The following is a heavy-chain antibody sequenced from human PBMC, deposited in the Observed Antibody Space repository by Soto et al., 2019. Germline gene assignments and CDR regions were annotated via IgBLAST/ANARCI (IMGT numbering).Heavy chain of an antibody. CDR3: ARSTQQLVGLDY. D-gene: IGHD6-13*01. J-gene: IGHJ4*02. Sequence: SETLSLTCPVSGGTISSSSYYWGWIRQPPGKGLEWIGSIYYSGSTYYNPSLKSRVTISVDTSKNQFSLKLSSVTAADTAVYYCARSTQQLVGLDYWGQGTLVTVS. V-gene: IGHV4-39*01. CDR2: IYYSGST. CDR1: GGTISSSSYY.